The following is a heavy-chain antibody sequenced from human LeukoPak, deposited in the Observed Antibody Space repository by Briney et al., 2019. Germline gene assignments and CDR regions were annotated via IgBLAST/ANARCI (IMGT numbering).Heavy chain of an antibody. CDR1: GFTSIAYA. J-gene: IGHJ6*02. Sequence: PGGSLRLSCVGSGFTSIAYALTWARQAPGKGLEWVSGISGGGVTTYYADSVKGRFTISRDNSKNTLYLQMNSLRADDTAIYYCARNQQLGGHSYYYYGMHVWGQGTTVTVSS. CDR3: ARNQQLGGHSYYYYGMHV. D-gene: IGHD3-16*01. CDR2: ISGGGVTT. V-gene: IGHV3-23*01.